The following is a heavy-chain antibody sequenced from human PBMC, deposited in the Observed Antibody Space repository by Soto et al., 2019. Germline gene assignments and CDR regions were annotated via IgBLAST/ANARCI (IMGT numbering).Heavy chain of an antibody. CDR1: GGSISSYY. D-gene: IGHD2-2*01. CDR2: IYYSGST. Sequence: QVQLQESGPGLVKPSETLSLTCTVSGGSISSYYWSWIRQPPGKGLEWIGYIYYSGSTNYNPSLKSRVTISVDTSKNQFSLKLSSVTAADTAVYYCARETASTYYYYGMDVWGQGTTVTVSS. CDR3: ARETASTYYYYGMDV. J-gene: IGHJ6*02. V-gene: IGHV4-59*01.